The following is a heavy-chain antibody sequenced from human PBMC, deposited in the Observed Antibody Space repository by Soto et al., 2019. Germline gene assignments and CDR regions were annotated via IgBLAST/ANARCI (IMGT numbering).Heavy chain of an antibody. CDR3: ASTGGYYYDSSGPFDY. D-gene: IGHD3-22*01. V-gene: IGHV1-69*01. Sequence: QVQLVQSGAEVKKPGSSVKVSCKASGGTFSSYAISWVRQAPGQGLEWMGGIIPIFGTANYAQKFQGRVTITADESTSTAYMELSSLRSEDTAVYYGASTGGYYYDSSGPFDYWGQGTLVTVSS. CDR2: IIPIFGTA. CDR1: GGTFSSYA. J-gene: IGHJ4*02.